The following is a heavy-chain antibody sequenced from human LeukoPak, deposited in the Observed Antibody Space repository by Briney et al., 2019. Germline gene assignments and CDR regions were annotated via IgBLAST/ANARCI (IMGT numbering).Heavy chain of an antibody. CDR3: ARGDANNSYDSSGYYGGIDY. D-gene: IGHD3-22*01. CDR2: INPNSGGT. Sequence: RVASVKVSCKASGYTFTGYYMHWVRQAPGQGLEWMGRINPNSGGTNYAQKFQGRVTMTRDTSISTAYMELSRLRSDDTAVYYCARGDANNSYDSSGYYGGIDYWGQGTLVTVSS. V-gene: IGHV1-2*06. J-gene: IGHJ4*02. CDR1: GYTFTGYY.